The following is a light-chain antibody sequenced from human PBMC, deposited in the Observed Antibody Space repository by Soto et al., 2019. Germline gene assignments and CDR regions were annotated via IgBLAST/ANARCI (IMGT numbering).Light chain of an antibody. CDR3: QQTYTVPYT. J-gene: IGKJ2*01. CDR1: QSIERY. V-gene: IGKV1-39*01. Sequence: DIQMTQSPSSLSASVGDRVTITCRASQSIERYLNWYQQKSGKAPKFLMYATSHLQSGVPSRFSGSGAGTEFTLTLSGLQPEDVGSYYGQQTYTVPYTLGQGTKLDIE. CDR2: ATS.